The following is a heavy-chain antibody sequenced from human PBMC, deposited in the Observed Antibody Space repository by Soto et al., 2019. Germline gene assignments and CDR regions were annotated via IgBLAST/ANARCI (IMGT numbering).Heavy chain of an antibody. Sequence: SVKVSCKASGGTFSSYAISWVRQAPGQGLEWMGGIIPIFGTANYAQKFQGRVTITADESTSTAYMELSSLRSEDTAVYYCARETWDIVVVPAATGLNAFDIWGQGTMVTVSS. CDR3: ARETWDIVVVPAATGLNAFDI. V-gene: IGHV1-69*13. CDR2: IIPIFGTA. D-gene: IGHD2-2*01. CDR1: GGTFSSYA. J-gene: IGHJ3*02.